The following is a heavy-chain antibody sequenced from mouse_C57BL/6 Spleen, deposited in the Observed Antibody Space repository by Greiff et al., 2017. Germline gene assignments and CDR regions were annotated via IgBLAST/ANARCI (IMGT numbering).Heavy chain of an antibody. Sequence: EVKLQESVAELVRPGASVKLSCTASGFHIKNTYMHWVKQRPEQGLEWIGRIDPANGNTKYAPKFQGKATITADTSSNTAYLQLSSLTSEDTAIYYCARWYAPYYAMDYWGQGTSVTVSS. CDR2: IDPANGNT. D-gene: IGHD1-1*02. CDR1: GFHIKNTY. V-gene: IGHV14-3*01. CDR3: ARWYAPYYAMDY. J-gene: IGHJ4*01.